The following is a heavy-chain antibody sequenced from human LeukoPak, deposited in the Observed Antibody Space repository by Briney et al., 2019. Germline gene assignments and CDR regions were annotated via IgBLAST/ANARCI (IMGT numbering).Heavy chain of an antibody. D-gene: IGHD4-17*01. CDR3: ARGFYIDYGYWFDP. V-gene: IGHV1-2*02. CDR2: INPNSGGT. Sequence: GASVKVSCKASGYTFTGYYMHWGRQAPGQGLEWMGWINPNSGGTNYAQKFQGRVTMTRDTSISTAYMELSRLRSDDTAVYYCARGFYIDYGYWFDPWGLGTLVTVSS. J-gene: IGHJ5*02. CDR1: GYTFTGYY.